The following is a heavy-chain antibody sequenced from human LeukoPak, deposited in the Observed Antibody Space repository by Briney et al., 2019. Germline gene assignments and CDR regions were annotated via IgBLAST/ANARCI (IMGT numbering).Heavy chain of an antibody. CDR1: GFTFSSYA. J-gene: IGHJ4*02. CDR3: AKDTYSSSWYGGPPDY. V-gene: IGHV3-23*01. CDR2: ISGSGGST. Sequence: PGGSLRLSCAASGFTFSSYAMSWVRQAPGKGLEWVSAISGSGGSTYYADSVKGRFTISRDNSKNTLYLQMNSLRAEDTAVYYCAKDTYSSSWYGGPPDYWGQGTLVTVSS. D-gene: IGHD6-13*01.